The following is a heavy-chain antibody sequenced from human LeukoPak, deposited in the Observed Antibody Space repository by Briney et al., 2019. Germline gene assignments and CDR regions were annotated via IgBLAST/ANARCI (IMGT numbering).Heavy chain of an antibody. CDR2: ISYSGSTM. Sequence: GGSLRLSCAASGFAFSSYEMNWVRQAPGKGLQWVSYISYSGSTMYYADSVKGRFTISRDNAKNSLYLQMNSLRAEDTAVYYCARGIVGATHFDYWGQGTLVTVSS. J-gene: IGHJ4*02. CDR3: ARGIVGATHFDY. D-gene: IGHD1-26*01. V-gene: IGHV3-48*03. CDR1: GFAFSSYE.